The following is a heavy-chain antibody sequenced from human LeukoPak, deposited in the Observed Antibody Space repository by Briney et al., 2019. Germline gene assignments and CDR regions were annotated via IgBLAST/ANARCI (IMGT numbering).Heavy chain of an antibody. V-gene: IGHV4-59*01. Sequence: SETLSLTCTVSGGSISSYYWSWIRQPPGKGLEWFGYIYYSGSTNYNPSLKSRVTISVDTSKNQFSLKLSSVTAADTAVYYCARSYDFWSGEPLYYSPYMDVWGKGNTVTVSS. CDR2: IYYSGST. D-gene: IGHD3-3*01. CDR1: GGSISSYY. CDR3: ARSYDFWSGEPLYYSPYMDV. J-gene: IGHJ6*03.